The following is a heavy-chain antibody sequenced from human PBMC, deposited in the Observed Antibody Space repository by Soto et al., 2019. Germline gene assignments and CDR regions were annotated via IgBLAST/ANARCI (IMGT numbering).Heavy chain of an antibody. CDR3: ARNVVVAAIDVGLVLDY. V-gene: IGHV4-39*01. CDR1: GGSISSSSYY. D-gene: IGHD2-15*01. Sequence: SETLSLTCTVSGGSISSSSYYWGWIRQPPGKGLEWIGSIYYSGSTYYNPSLKSRVTISVDTSKNQFSLKLSSVTAADTAVYYCARNVVVAAIDVGLVLDYWGQGTLVTVSS. CDR2: IYYSGST. J-gene: IGHJ4*02.